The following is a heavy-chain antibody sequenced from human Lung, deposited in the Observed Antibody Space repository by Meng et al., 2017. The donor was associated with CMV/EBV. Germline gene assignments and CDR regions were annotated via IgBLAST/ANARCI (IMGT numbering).Heavy chain of an antibody. CDR1: IGSSSYY. Sequence: IGSSSYYWGWIRQRPGKGLERIASVYYSGTTYYNPSLKIRVTMSVDTSKNQFSLKLSSVTAADTAVYYCARGINDFWSGYYSNWFDPWGQGTLVTVSS. D-gene: IGHD3-3*01. J-gene: IGHJ5*02. CDR3: ARGINDFWSGYYSNWFDP. CDR2: VYYSGTT. V-gene: IGHV4-39*07.